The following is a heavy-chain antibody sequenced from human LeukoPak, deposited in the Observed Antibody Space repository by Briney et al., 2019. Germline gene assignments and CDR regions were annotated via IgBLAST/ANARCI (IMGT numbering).Heavy chain of an antibody. V-gene: IGHV1-8*03. Sequence: ASVKVSCKASGYTFTSYDINWVRQATGRGLEWMGWMNPNSGNTGYAQKFQGRVTITRNTSISTAYMELSSLRSEDTAVYYCARGRLTYCSSTSCYLHWFDPWGQGTLVTVSS. CDR2: MNPNSGNT. CDR3: ARGRLTYCSSTSCYLHWFDP. D-gene: IGHD2-2*01. J-gene: IGHJ5*02. CDR1: GYTFTSYD.